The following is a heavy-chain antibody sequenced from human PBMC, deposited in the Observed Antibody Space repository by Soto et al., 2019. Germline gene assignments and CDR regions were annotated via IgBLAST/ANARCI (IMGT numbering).Heavy chain of an antibody. V-gene: IGHV1-3*01. J-gene: IGHJ5*02. CDR2: INAGNGNT. Sequence: SGAEVKKPGASVKVSCKASGYTFTSYAMHWVRQAPGQRLEWMGWINAGNGNTKYSQKFQGRVTITRDTSASTAYMELSSLRSEDTAVYYCARLDYNGSGSYNWFDPWGQGTLVTVSS. D-gene: IGHD3-10*01. CDR3: ARLDYNGSGSYNWFDP. CDR1: GYTFTSYA.